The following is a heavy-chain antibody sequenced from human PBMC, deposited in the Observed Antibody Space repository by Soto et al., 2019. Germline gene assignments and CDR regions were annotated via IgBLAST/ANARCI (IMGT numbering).Heavy chain of an antibody. D-gene: IGHD6-13*01. CDR2: VYHSEKT. Sequence: QVQLQESGPGLVKPSETLSLTCTVSGDYITSHYWTWIRQPPGKGLEWSGHVYHSEKTDSNPSLTSRVTISTDTSKNQISLSLTSVTAADTAVYYCARPKGIAPAIWYFDLWGRGTLVTVSS. J-gene: IGHJ2*01. CDR3: ARPKGIAPAIWYFDL. V-gene: IGHV4-59*08. CDR1: GDYITSHY.